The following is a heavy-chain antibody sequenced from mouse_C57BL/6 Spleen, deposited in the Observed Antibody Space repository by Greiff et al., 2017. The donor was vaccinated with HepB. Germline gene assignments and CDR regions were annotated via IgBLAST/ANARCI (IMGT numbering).Heavy chain of an antibody. J-gene: IGHJ3*01. CDR1: GYAFSSSW. CDR2: IYPGDGDT. D-gene: IGHD2-4*01. CDR3: ARFDDYDGAY. Sequence: VQLQQSGPELVKPGASVKISCKASGYAFSSSWMNWVKQRPGKGLEWIGRIYPGDGDTNYNGKFKGKATLTAEKSSSTAYMQLSSLTSEDSAVYFCARFDDYDGAYWGQGTLVTVSA. V-gene: IGHV1-82*01.